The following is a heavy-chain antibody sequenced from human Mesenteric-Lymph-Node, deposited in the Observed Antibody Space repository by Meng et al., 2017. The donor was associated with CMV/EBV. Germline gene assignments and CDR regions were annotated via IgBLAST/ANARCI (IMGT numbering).Heavy chain of an antibody. CDR1: GFIFSSYA. CDR2: IYRDGSST. Sequence: GESLKISCAASGFIFSSYAMSWVRQAPGKGLEWISVIYRDGSSTYYADSVKGRFTISRDNSKNTLYPQMNFLGAEDTAVYYCAKNAGLNYDFWSGLRFQHWGPGTLVTGSS. D-gene: IGHD3-3*01. V-gene: IGHV3-23*03. CDR3: AKNAGLNYDFWSGLRFQH. J-gene: IGHJ1*01.